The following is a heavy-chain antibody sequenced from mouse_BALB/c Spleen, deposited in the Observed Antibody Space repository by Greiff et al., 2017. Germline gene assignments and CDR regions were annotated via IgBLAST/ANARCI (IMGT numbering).Heavy chain of an antibody. CDR2: ISYSGST. V-gene: IGHV3-8*02. Sequence: EVKLMESGPSLVKPSQTLSLTCSVTGDSITSGYWNWIRKFPGNKLEYMGYISYSGSTYYNPSLKSRISITRDTSKNQYYLQLNSVTTEDTATYYCARRGHEGFAYWGQGTLVTVSA. D-gene: IGHD3-1*01. CDR1: GDSITSGY. CDR3: ARRGHEGFAY. J-gene: IGHJ3*01.